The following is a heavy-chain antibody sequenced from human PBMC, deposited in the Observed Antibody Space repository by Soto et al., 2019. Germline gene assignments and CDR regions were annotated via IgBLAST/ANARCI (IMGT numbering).Heavy chain of an antibody. D-gene: IGHD6-13*01. J-gene: IGHJ6*02. CDR3: AREGVSSGWYNYYAMDV. Sequence: SETLSLTCAVSGGSISSGGYSWSWIRQPPGKGLEWIGYIYHSGSTYYDPALRSRVTISVDRSKNQFSLKLSSGTAADTAVYYCAREGVSSGWYNYYAMDVWGRGTRVTAS. V-gene: IGHV4-30-2*01. CDR2: IYHSGST. CDR1: GGSISSGGYS.